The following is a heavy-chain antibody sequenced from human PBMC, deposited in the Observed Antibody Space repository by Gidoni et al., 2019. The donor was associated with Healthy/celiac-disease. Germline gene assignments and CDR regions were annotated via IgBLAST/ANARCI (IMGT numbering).Heavy chain of an antibody. CDR1: GGTFSNYT. CDR2: IIPHLGLA. D-gene: IGHD6-19*01. V-gene: IGHV1-69*02. J-gene: IGHJ4*02. Sequence: QVQLVQPGPEVERPGSSGKVSCNASGGTFSNYTIIWVRQAPEQGLEWMGRIIPHLGLANYAQKFQGRVTITADKSTSTAYIELSSLRSEDTAVYYCARAAYCSGWYGDYWGQGTLVTVSS. CDR3: ARAAYCSGWYGDY.